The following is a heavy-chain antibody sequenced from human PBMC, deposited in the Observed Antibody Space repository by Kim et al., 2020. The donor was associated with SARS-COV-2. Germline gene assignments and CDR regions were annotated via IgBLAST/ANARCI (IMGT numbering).Heavy chain of an antibody. CDR2: INPSGGST. J-gene: IGHJ6*02. D-gene: IGHD3-10*01. CDR3: AREVITMVRGVSYYGMDV. V-gene: IGHV1-46*01. Sequence: ASVKVSCKASGYTFTSYYMHWVRQAPGQGLEWMGIINPSGGSTSYAQKFQGRVTMTRDTSTSTVYMELSSLRSEDTAVYYCAREVITMVRGVSYYGMDVWGQGTTVTVSS. CDR1: GYTFTSYY.